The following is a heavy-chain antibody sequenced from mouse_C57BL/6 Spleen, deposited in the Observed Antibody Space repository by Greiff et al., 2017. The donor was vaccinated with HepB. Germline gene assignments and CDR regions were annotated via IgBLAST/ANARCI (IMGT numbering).Heavy chain of an antibody. J-gene: IGHJ2*01. Sequence: VQLQQSGAELVRPGTSVKVSCKASGYAFTNYLIEWVKQRPGQGLEWIGVINPGSGGTNYNEKFKGKATLTADKSSGTAYMQLSSLTSEDSAVYFCARNYGSSSDYFDYWGQGTTLTVSS. CDR1: GYAFTNYL. CDR3: ARNYGSSSDYFDY. CDR2: INPGSGGT. D-gene: IGHD1-1*01. V-gene: IGHV1-54*01.